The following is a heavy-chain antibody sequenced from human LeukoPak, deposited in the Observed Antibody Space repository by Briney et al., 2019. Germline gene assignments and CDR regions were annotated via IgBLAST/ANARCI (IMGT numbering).Heavy chain of an antibody. Sequence: GGSLRLSCAASGFTFSSYGMHWVRQAPGKGLEWVAVISYDGSNKYYADSVKGRFTISRDNSKNTLYLQMNSLRAEDTAAYYCAKDLGQDYYYGMDVWGQGTTVTVSS. CDR3: AKDLGQDYYYGMDV. V-gene: IGHV3-30*18. CDR1: GFTFSSYG. CDR2: ISYDGSNK. J-gene: IGHJ6*02.